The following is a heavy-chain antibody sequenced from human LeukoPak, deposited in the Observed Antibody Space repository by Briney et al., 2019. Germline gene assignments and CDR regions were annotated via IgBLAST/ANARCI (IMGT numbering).Heavy chain of an antibody. J-gene: IGHJ4*02. Sequence: ASVKVSCKASGYTFTGYYMHWVRQAPGQGLEWMGWINPNSGGTSYAQKFQGRVTMTRDTSISTAYMELSRLRSDDTAVYYCARGYHNYVPYYFDYWGQGTLVTVSS. CDR3: ARGYHNYVPYYFDY. CDR2: INPNSGGT. CDR1: GYTFTGYY. V-gene: IGHV1-2*02. D-gene: IGHD3-10*02.